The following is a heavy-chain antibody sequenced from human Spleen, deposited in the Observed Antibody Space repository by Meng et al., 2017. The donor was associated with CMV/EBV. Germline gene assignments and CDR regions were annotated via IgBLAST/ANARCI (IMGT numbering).Heavy chain of an antibody. Sequence: GESLKISCAVSGFTFSNYNMNWVRQAPGKGLEWVSSISSGGRYIYYVDSVKGRFTISRDNAKNSLYLQMNSLRAEDTAVYYCARTMYYDFWSGKQSYYYYYGMDVWGQGTTVTVSS. CDR1: GFTFSNYN. D-gene: IGHD3-3*01. CDR2: ISSGGRYI. CDR3: ARTMYYDFWSGKQSYYYYYGMDV. V-gene: IGHV3-21*01. J-gene: IGHJ6*02.